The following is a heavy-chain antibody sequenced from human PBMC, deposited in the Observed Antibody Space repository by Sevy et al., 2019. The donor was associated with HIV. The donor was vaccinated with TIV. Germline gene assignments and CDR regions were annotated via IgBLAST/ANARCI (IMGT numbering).Heavy chain of an antibody. Sequence: GGSLRLSCAASGFTFSSYSMNWVRQAPGKGLEWVSSISSSSSYIYYADSVKGRFTISRDNAKNSLYLQMNSLRAEDTAVYYCARLASDYAQPLYNWFDPWGQGTLVTVSS. D-gene: IGHD4-17*01. CDR2: ISSSSSYI. CDR3: ARLASDYAQPLYNWFDP. CDR1: GFTFSSYS. J-gene: IGHJ5*02. V-gene: IGHV3-21*01.